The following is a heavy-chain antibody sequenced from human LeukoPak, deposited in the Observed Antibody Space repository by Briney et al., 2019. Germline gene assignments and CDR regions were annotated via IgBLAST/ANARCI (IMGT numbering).Heavy chain of an antibody. V-gene: IGHV4-4*02. J-gene: IGHJ4*02. D-gene: IGHD3-22*01. CDR1: GDSINSLDL. CDR2: MYLSGTT. Sequence: SETLSLTCTVSGDSINSLDLWSWVRQPPGKGLEWIGEMYLSGTTHSNPSVKSRVTISIDKSKNQFFLDLSSVTAADTAVYYCAGLVGRYSSGLYYYYFDYWGQGTLVTVSS. CDR3: AGLVGRYSSGLYYYYFDY.